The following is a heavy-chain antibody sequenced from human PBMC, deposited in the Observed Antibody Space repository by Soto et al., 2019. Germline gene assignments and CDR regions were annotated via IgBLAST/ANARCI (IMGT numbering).Heavy chain of an antibody. V-gene: IGHV3-30*18. CDR1: GFTFSSYG. D-gene: IGHD6-13*01. CDR3: AKGEQQLVHRRFVH. J-gene: IGHJ4*02. CDR2: ISYDGSNK. Sequence: GGSLRLSCAASGFTFSSYGMHWVRQAPGKGLEWVAVISYDGSNKYYADSVKGRFTISRDNSKNTLYLQMNSLRAEDTAVYYCAKGEQQLVHRRFVHWGQARLVTDSS.